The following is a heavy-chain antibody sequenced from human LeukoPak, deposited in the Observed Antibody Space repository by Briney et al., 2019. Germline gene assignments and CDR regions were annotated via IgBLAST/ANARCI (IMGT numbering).Heavy chain of an antibody. D-gene: IGHD6-13*01. CDR1: GGTFSSYA. Sequence: ASVKVSCKASGGTFSSYAISWVRQAPGQGLEWMGWINPNSGGTNYAQKFQGRVTMTRDTSISTAYIGLSRLRSDDTAVYYCARVYSSSWYGYWGQGTLVTVSS. J-gene: IGHJ4*02. CDR3: ARVYSSSWYGY. CDR2: INPNSGGT. V-gene: IGHV1-2*02.